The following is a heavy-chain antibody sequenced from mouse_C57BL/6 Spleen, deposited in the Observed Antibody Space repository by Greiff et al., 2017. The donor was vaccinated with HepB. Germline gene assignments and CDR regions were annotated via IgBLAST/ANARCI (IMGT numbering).Heavy chain of an antibody. Sequence: VHVKQSGPVLVKPGASVKMSCKASGYTFTDYYMNWVKQSHGKSLEWIGVINPYNGGTSYNQKFKGKATLTVDKSSSTAYMELNSLTSEDSAVYYCARRGTTVVAPFDYWGQGTTLTVSS. J-gene: IGHJ2*01. CDR1: GYTFTDYY. CDR3: ARRGTTVVAPFDY. V-gene: IGHV1-19*01. CDR2: INPYNGGT. D-gene: IGHD1-1*01.